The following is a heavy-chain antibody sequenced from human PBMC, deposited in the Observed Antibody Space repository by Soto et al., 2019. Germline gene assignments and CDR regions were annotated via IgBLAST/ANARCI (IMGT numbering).Heavy chain of an antibody. CDR2: IWYDGSNK. J-gene: IGHJ6*02. CDR1: GFTFSSYG. Sequence: GGSLGLSCAASGFTFSSYGMHWVRQAPGKGLEWVAVIWYDGSNKYYADSVKGRFTISRDNSKNTLYLQMNSLRAEDTAVYYCARGIVVPAAIQHYYYYGMDVWGQGTTVTVSS. V-gene: IGHV3-33*01. CDR3: ARGIVVPAAIQHYYYYGMDV. D-gene: IGHD2-2*02.